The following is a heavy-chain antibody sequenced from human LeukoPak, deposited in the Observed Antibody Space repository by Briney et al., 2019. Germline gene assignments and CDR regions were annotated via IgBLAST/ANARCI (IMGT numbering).Heavy chain of an antibody. Sequence: KTGGSLRLSCAPSDFRVTSYYMGWVRQAPGKGLDWVSLIYSGGDRYYADSVKGRFTISRDTSKNTLDLQMNSLRPEDTAVYYCARSTYCSSTSCPFDYWGQGTLVTVSS. CDR1: DFRVTSYY. CDR2: IYSGGDR. V-gene: IGHV3-53*01. CDR3: ARSTYCSSTSCPFDY. J-gene: IGHJ4*02. D-gene: IGHD2-2*01.